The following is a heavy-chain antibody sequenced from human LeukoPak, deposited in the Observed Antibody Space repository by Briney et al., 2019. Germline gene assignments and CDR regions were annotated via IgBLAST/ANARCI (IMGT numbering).Heavy chain of an antibody. V-gene: IGHV5-51*01. D-gene: IGHD3-22*01. CDR3: ARRGYYDSSGPTFLDY. J-gene: IGHJ4*02. CDR1: GYSFTTYW. Sequence: GESLKISCKSSGYSFTTYWIGWVRQMPGKGLEWMGIIYPGDSDTRYSPSFQGQVTISADKSISTAYLQWSSLKASDTAMYYCARRGYYDSSGPTFLDYWGQGTLVTVSS. CDR2: IYPGDSDT.